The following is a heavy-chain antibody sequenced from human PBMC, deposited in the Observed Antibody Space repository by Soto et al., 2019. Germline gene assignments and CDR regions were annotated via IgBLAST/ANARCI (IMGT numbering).Heavy chain of an antibody. D-gene: IGHD2-15*01. Sequence: ASVNVSCKASGYTFTGYYMHWVRQAPGQGLEWMGWINPNSGGTNYAQKFQGWVTMTRDTSISTAYMELSRLRSDDTAVYYCARGVVVVAATTDAFDIWGQGTMVTVSS. J-gene: IGHJ3*02. CDR3: ARGVVVVAATTDAFDI. CDR2: INPNSGGT. V-gene: IGHV1-2*04. CDR1: GYTFTGYY.